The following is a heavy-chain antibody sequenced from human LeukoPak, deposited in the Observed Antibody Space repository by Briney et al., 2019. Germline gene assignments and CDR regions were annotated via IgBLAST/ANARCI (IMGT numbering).Heavy chain of an antibody. CDR1: GGSISSGSYY. CDR2: IYTSGST. Sequence: SQTLSLTCTVSGGSISSGSYYWSWIRQPAGKGLEWIERIYTSGSTNYNPSLKSRVTISVDTSKNQFSLKLSSVTAADTAVYYCARDPNYYDSSGYYSDYWGQGTLVTVSS. CDR3: ARDPNYYDSSGYYSDY. V-gene: IGHV4-61*02. D-gene: IGHD3-22*01. J-gene: IGHJ4*02.